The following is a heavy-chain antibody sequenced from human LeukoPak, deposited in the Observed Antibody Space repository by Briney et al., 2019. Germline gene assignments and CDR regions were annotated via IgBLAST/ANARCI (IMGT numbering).Heavy chain of an antibody. CDR1: GYTFSSYG. CDR2: ISAYDGKT. J-gene: IGHJ3*01. V-gene: IGHV1-18*01. CDR3: AIYSRTFNAFDV. D-gene: IGHD2-21*01. Sequence: GASVKVSCTASGYTFSSYGFSWVRQAPGQGLEWVGWISAYDGKTEYAQKVQGRVTMTTDTATSTAYMELTSLKSDDTAVYYCAIYSRTFNAFDVWGQGTMVTASS.